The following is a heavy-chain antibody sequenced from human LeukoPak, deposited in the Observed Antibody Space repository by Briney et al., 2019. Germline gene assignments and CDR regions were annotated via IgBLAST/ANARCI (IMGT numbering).Heavy chain of an antibody. CDR2: INHSGST. V-gene: IGHV4-34*01. Sequence: PSETLSLTCAVYGGSFSGYYWSWIRQPPGKGLEWIGEINHSGSTNYNPSLRSRVTISVDTSKNQFSLKLTSVAAADTAVYYCARDPQNYSDSSAFDFWGQGTLVTVSS. D-gene: IGHD3-22*01. CDR3: ARDPQNYSDSSAFDF. J-gene: IGHJ4*02. CDR1: GGSFSGYY.